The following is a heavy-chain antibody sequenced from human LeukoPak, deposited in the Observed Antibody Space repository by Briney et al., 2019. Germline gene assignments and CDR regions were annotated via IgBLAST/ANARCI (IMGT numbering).Heavy chain of an antibody. V-gene: IGHV1-8*01. CDR3: ARVATRHVYYYAP. CDR2: MNPNSGNT. D-gene: IGHD3-10*01. J-gene: IGHJ4*02. Sequence: GASVKVSCKASEYTFTSYDINWVRQATGQGLEWMGWMNPNSGNTGYAQKFQGRVTMTRNTSISTAYMELSSLRSEDTAVYYCARVATRHVYYYAPWGQGTLVTVSS. CDR1: EYTFTSYD.